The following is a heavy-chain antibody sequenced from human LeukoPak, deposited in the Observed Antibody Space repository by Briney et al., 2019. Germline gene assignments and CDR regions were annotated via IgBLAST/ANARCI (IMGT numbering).Heavy chain of an antibody. CDR2: IYYSGST. D-gene: IGHD2-15*01. CDR3: ARAYCSGGSCHYYYGMDV. V-gene: IGHV4-39*01. Sequence: PSETLSLTCTVSGGSISSSSYYWGWIRQPPGKGLEWIGSIYYSGSTYYNPSLKSRVTISVDTSKNQLSLKLSSVTAADTAVYYCARAYCSGGSCHYYYGMDVWGQGTTVTVSS. CDR1: GGSISSSSYY. J-gene: IGHJ6*02.